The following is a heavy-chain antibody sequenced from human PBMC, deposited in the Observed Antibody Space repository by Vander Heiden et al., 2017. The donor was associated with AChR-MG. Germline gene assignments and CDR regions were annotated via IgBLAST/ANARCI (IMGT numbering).Heavy chain of an antibody. CDR2: IYPGDSDT. Sequence: EAQLVQSGAEVKKPGESPKISCKASGYNFTNYWIDWVRQMPGKGLELMGIIYPGDSDTRYSPSFQGQVTISADQSISTAYLQWSSLKASDTAMFYCAKYWSYGNWFDPWGQGTLVTVSS. J-gene: IGHJ5*02. CDR1: GYNFTNYW. D-gene: IGHD1-7*01. V-gene: IGHV5-51*01. CDR3: AKYWSYGNWFDP.